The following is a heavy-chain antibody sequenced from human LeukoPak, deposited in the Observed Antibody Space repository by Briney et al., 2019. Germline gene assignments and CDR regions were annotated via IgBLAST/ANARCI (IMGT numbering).Heavy chain of an antibody. D-gene: IGHD6-6*01. Sequence: GASVKVSCKASGYTFTSYYMHWVRQAPGQGLEWMGIINPSGGSTSYAQKFQGRVTMTRDMSTRTVYMELSSLRSEDTAVYYCARDLAARVAFDIWGQGTMVTVSS. CDR1: GYTFTSYY. V-gene: IGHV1-46*01. J-gene: IGHJ3*02. CDR3: ARDLAARVAFDI. CDR2: INPSGGST.